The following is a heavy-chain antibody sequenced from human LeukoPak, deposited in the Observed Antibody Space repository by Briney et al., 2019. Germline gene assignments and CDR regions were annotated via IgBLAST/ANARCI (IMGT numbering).Heavy chain of an antibody. V-gene: IGHV3-30-3*01. J-gene: IGHJ4*02. D-gene: IGHD3-10*01. CDR3: ARDYYYGSDY. Sequence: GGSLRLSCAASGISLSSYAMQWVRQAPGKGPEWVAVISYDGSNKFYADSVKGRFTISRDNSKNTLYLQMDSLRAEDTAVYYCARDYYYGSDYWGQGTLVTVSS. CDR2: ISYDGSNK. CDR1: GISLSSYA.